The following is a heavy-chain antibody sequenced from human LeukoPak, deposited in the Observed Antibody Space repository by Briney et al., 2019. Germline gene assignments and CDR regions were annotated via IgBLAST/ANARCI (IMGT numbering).Heavy chain of an antibody. D-gene: IGHD2-15*01. CDR3: AKEVEVVATFYYYYYYGMDV. J-gene: IGHJ6*02. V-gene: IGHV3-30-3*02. CDR1: GFTFGDYA. Sequence: GSLRLSCTASGFTFGDYAMSWFRQAPGKGLEWVAVISYDGSNKYYADSVKGRFTISRDNSKNTLYLQMNSLRAEDTAVYYCAKEVEVVATFYYYYYYGMDVWGQGTTVTVSS. CDR2: ISYDGSNK.